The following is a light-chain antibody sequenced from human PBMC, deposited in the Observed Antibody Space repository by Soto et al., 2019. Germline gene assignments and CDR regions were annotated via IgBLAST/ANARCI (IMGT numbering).Light chain of an antibody. CDR3: QQYDSYPLT. CDR1: QSVNTW. CDR2: DVS. J-gene: IGKJ4*01. V-gene: IGKV1-5*01. Sequence: GDRVTIACRASQSVNTWLAWYQKKPGKAPRLLIYDVSTLESGVPSRFSGSGSGTEFTLTISSLQPEDFATYYCQQYDSYPLTFGGGTKVDI.